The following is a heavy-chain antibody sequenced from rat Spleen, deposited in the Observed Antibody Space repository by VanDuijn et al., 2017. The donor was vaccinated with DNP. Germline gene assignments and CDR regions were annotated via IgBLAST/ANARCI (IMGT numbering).Heavy chain of an antibody. CDR3: ARGSTSIYWYFDF. J-gene: IGHJ1*01. CDR2: ISTSGSRT. CDR1: GFTFSNYG. Sequence: EVQLVESGGGLVQPGRSLKLSCAASGFTFSNYGMAWVRQAPTKGLEWVATISTSGSRTYYPDSVKGRFTLSRDDAKSSLYLQMNSLKSEDTATYYCARGSTSIYWYFDFWGPGTMVTVSS. D-gene: IGHD3-1*01. V-gene: IGHV5S13*01.